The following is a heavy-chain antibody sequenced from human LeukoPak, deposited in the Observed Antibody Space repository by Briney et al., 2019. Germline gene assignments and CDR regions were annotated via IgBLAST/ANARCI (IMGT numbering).Heavy chain of an antibody. CDR2: ISSSSSTI. J-gene: IGHJ3*02. V-gene: IGHV3-48*01. CDR1: GFTFSSYS. Sequence: GGSLRLSFAASGFTFSSYSMNWVRQAPGKGLEWVSYISSSSSTIYYADSVKGRFTISRDNAKNSLYLQMNSLRAEDTAVYYCARHRSGGSQDDAFDIWGQGTLVTVSS. D-gene: IGHD2-15*01. CDR3: ARHRSGGSQDDAFDI.